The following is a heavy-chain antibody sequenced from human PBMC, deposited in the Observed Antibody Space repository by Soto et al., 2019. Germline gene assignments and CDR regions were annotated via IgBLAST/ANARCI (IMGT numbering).Heavy chain of an antibody. Sequence: LSLTCTVSGGSISSYYWSWIRQPPGKGLEWIGYIYYSGSTNYNPSLKSRVTISVDTSKNQFSLKLSSVTAADTAVYYCAREPELGYFDYWGQGTLVTVSS. CDR2: IYYSGST. CDR3: AREPELGYFDY. CDR1: GGSISSYY. J-gene: IGHJ4*02. V-gene: IGHV4-59*01. D-gene: IGHD7-27*01.